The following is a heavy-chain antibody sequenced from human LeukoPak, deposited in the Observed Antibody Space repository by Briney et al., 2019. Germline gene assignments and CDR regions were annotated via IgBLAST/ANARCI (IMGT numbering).Heavy chain of an antibody. D-gene: IGHD6-6*01. J-gene: IGHJ4*02. CDR2: ISGRGGRT. CDR1: GFTFSSYA. V-gene: IGHV3-23*01. Sequence: GGSLRLSCAASGFTFSSYAMTWVRQAPGKGLEWVSGISGRGGRTYYADSVKGRFTISRDNAKNTLYLQMNSLRAEDTAVYYCARSGGSSSLGYWGQGTLVTVSS. CDR3: ARSGGSSSLGY.